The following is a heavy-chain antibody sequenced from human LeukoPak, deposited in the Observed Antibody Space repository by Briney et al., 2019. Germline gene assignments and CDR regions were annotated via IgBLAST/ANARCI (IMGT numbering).Heavy chain of an antibody. J-gene: IGHJ4*02. CDR2: INSDGSST. V-gene: IGHV3-74*01. Sequence: GGSLRLSCAASGFTFSSYWMHWVRQAPGKGLVWVSRINSDGSSTSYADSVKGRFTISRDNAKNTLYLQMNSLRAEDTAVYYCASCKDGYNYFGYWGQGTLVTVSS. CDR3: ASCKDGYNYFGY. CDR1: GFTFSSYW. D-gene: IGHD5-24*01.